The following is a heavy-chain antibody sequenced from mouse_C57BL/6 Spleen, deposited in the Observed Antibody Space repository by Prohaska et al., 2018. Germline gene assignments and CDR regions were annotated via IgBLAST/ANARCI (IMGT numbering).Heavy chain of an antibody. CDR2: IDPSDSET. CDR1: GYTFTSYW. J-gene: IGHJ2*01. Sequence: QVQLQQPGAELVRPGSSVKLSCKASGYTFTSYWMHWVKQRPIQGLEWIGNIDPSDSETHYNQKFKDKATLTVDKSSSTAYMQLSSLTSEDSAVYYCAREAYYSNYQGYWGQGTTLTVSS. CDR3: AREAYYSNYQGY. V-gene: IGHV1-52*01. D-gene: IGHD2-5*01.